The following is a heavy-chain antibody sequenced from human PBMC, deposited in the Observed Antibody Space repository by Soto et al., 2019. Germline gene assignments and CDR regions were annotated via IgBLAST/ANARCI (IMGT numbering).Heavy chain of an antibody. CDR1: GGSISSYY. CDR3: ARHRPVYSSGWYWFDP. V-gene: IGHV4-59*08. CDR2: IYYSGST. D-gene: IGHD6-19*01. Sequence: PSETLSLTCTVSGGSISSYYWSWIRQPPGKGLEWIGYIYYSGSTNYNPSLKSRVTISVDTSKNQFSLKLSSVTAADTAVYYCARHRPVYSSGWYWFDPWGQGTLVTVPQ. J-gene: IGHJ5*02.